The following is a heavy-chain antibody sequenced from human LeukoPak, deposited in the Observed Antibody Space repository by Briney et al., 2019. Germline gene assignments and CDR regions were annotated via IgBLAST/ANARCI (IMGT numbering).Heavy chain of an antibody. CDR3: ARSRSGSGNLHWFDP. Sequence: PGGSLRLSCAASGFTVSSNYMSWVRQAPGKGLEWVSVIYSGGSTYYADSVKGRFTISRDNSKNTLYLQMNSLRAEDTAVYYCARSRSGSGNLHWFDPWGQGTLVTVSS. D-gene: IGHD6-19*01. CDR1: GFTVSSNY. V-gene: IGHV3-66*02. CDR2: IYSGGST. J-gene: IGHJ5*02.